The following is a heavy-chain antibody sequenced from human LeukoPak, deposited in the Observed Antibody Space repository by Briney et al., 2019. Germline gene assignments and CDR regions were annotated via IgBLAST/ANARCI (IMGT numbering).Heavy chain of an antibody. CDR3: AKLPRPLEWLLLFDY. D-gene: IGHD3-3*01. CDR1: GFTFSSYA. Sequence: GGSLRLSCAASGFTFSSYAMSWVRQAPGKGLEWVSAISGSGGSTYYADSVKGRFTISRDNSKNTLYLQMNSLRAEDTAVYYCAKLPRPLEWLLLFDYWGQGTLVTVSS. CDR2: ISGSGGST. J-gene: IGHJ4*02. V-gene: IGHV3-23*01.